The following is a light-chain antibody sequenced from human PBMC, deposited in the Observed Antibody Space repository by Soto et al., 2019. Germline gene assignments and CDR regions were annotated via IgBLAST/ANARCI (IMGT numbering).Light chain of an antibody. J-gene: IGKJ4*01. CDR2: KAS. CDR1: QSINSW. CDR3: QQYNSYSLT. V-gene: IGKV1-5*03. Sequence: DIQMTQSPSTLSASVGDRVTITCRASQSINSWLAWYQHKPGKAPKLLIYKASTLESGVPSRFSGSGSGTEFSLTISSLQPDDFTTYYCQQYNSYSLTFGGGTKVEIK.